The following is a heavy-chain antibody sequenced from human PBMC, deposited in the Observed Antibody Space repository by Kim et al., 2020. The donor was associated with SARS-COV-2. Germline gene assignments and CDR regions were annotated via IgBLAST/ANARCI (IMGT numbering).Heavy chain of an antibody. J-gene: IGHJ3*02. D-gene: IGHD2-15*01. CDR3: ARADCSGGSCYLASEVSGFAFDI. CDR2: INWNGGST. CDR1: GFTFDDYG. Sequence: GGSLRLSCAASGFTFDDYGMSWVRQAPGKGLEWVSGINWNGGSTGYADSVKGRFTISRDNAKNSLYLQMNSLRAEDTAWYHCARADCSGGSCYLASEVSGFAFDIWGQGTMVTVSS. V-gene: IGHV3-20*01.